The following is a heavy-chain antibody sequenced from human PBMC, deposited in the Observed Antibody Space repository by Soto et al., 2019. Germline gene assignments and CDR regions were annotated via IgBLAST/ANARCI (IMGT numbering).Heavy chain of an antibody. CDR3: ARGGGRSFDWLSQQDYYFDY. Sequence: QVQLQESGPGLVKPSQTLSLTCTVSGGSISSGGYYWSWIRQHPGKGLEWIGYIYYSGSTYYNPSLKSRVTISVDTSKNQFSLKLSSVTAADTAVYYCARGGGRSFDWLSQQDYYFDYWSQGTLVTVSS. D-gene: IGHD3-9*01. CDR1: GGSISSGGYY. V-gene: IGHV4-31*03. CDR2: IYYSGST. J-gene: IGHJ4*02.